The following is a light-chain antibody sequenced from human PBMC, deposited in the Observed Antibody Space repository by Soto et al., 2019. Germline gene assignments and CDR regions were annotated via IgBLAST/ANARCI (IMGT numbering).Light chain of an antibody. CDR1: QSISDT. CDR3: QQHGGSPIT. Sequence: EIVITQSPFTLSVSPGGRATLSCRASQSISDTLAWYQQKPGQTPRLLVYGASSRATGIPDRFSGSGSGTDFTLTISRLEPEDFAVYYCQQHGGSPITFGQGTRLEIK. V-gene: IGKV3-20*01. J-gene: IGKJ5*01. CDR2: GAS.